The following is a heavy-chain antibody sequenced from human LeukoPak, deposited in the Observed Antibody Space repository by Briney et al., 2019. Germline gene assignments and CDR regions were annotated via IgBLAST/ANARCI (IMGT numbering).Heavy chain of an antibody. V-gene: IGHV1-46*01. J-gene: IGHJ5*02. Sequence: GASVKVSCKASGYTFTGYYMHWARQAPGQGLEWMGLINPTGGSTGYAQKFQGRVTMTRDMSTSTDYMELSSLRSEDTAIYYCARDNSVGDNAWWFDPWGQGTLVTVSS. CDR1: GYTFTGYY. CDR2: INPTGGST. D-gene: IGHD1-26*01. CDR3: ARDNSVGDNAWWFDP.